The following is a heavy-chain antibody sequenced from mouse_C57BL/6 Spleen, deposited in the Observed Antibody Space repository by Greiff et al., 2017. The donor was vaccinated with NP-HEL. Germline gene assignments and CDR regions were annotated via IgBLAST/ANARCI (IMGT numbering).Heavy chain of an antibody. V-gene: IGHV1-74*01. J-gene: IGHJ4*01. CDR3: AMIYYGYGEAMDY. CDR2: LHPSDSDT. CDR1: GYTFTSYW. D-gene: IGHD2-2*01. Sequence: QVQLQQPGAELVKPGASVKVSCKASGYTFTSYWMHWVKQRPGQGLEWIGRLHPSDSDTNYNQKFKGKATLTVDKSSSTAYMQLSSLTSEDSAVYYCAMIYYGYGEAMDYWGQGTSVTVSS.